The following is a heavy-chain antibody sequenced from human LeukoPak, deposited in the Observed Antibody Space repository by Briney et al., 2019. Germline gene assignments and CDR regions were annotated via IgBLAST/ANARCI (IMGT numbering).Heavy chain of an antibody. J-gene: IGHJ4*02. D-gene: IGHD6-13*01. CDR2: IYHSGST. V-gene: IGHV4-4*02. CDR1: GGSISSSNW. Sequence: SETLSLTCAVSGGSISSSNWWSWVRQPPGKGLEWIGEIYHSGSTYYNPSLKSRVTISVDTSKNQFSLKLSSVTAADTAVYYCARHVVAAAGSINYFDYWGQGTLVTVSS. CDR3: ARHVVAAAGSINYFDY.